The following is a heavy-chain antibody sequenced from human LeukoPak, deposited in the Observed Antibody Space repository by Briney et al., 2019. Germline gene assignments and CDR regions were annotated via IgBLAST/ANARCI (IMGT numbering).Heavy chain of an antibody. D-gene: IGHD3-22*01. Sequence: ASVKVSCKASGYPFSTYWLHWVRQAPGQGLEWMGFVNPNDGARIYAQKFQGRITMTRDTSTNTVFMELSSLRSEDTAVYYCARGLYYYDRSTYDDFDYWGQGTLATVSS. V-gene: IGHV1-46*01. CDR1: GYPFSTYW. J-gene: IGHJ4*02. CDR2: VNPNDGAR. CDR3: ARGLYYYDRSTYDDFDY.